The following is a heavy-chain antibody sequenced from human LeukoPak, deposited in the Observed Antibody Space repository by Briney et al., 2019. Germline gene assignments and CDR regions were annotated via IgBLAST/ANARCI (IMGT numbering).Heavy chain of an antibody. CDR2: IKSKTDGGTT. CDR3: TTEGEFLDYGDYGGGGY. Sequence: PGGSLRLSCAASGFTFSNAWMSWVRQAPGKGLEWVGCIKSKTDGGTTDYAAPVKGRFTISRDDSKNTLYLQMNSLKTEDTAVYYCTTEGEFLDYGDYGGGGYWGQGTLVTVSS. D-gene: IGHD4-17*01. CDR1: GFTFSNAW. V-gene: IGHV3-15*01. J-gene: IGHJ4*02.